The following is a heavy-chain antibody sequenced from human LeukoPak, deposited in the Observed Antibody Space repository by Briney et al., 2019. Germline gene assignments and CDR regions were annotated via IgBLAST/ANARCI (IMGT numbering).Heavy chain of an antibody. Sequence: GGSLRLSCAASGFTFSSYSMNWVRQAPGKGLEWVSSISSSSSYIYYADSVKGRFTISRDNAKNSLYLQMNSLRAEDTAVYYCARADYDILTGPLFFDYRGQGTLVTVSS. CDR2: ISSSSSYI. D-gene: IGHD3-9*01. CDR1: GFTFSSYS. V-gene: IGHV3-21*01. J-gene: IGHJ4*02. CDR3: ARADYDILTGPLFFDY.